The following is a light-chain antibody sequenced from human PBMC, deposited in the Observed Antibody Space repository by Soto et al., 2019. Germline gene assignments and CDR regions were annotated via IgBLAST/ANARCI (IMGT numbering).Light chain of an antibody. V-gene: IGKV1-5*01. J-gene: IGKJ1*01. CDR1: QSVAKW. CDR2: DAS. CDR3: QHYNGHSTWS. Sequence: DIQMTQSPSTLSASVGDRVTITCRASQSVAKWVAWYQQRPGQAPKVLIWDASSLQRGVPSRFSGSGYGTEFTLTISSLQPDDFATYYRQHYNGHSTWSFGQGTKVDIK.